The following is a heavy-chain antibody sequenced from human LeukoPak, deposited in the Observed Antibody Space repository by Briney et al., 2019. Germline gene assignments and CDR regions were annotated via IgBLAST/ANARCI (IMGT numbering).Heavy chain of an antibody. Sequence: SVRVSCEASGGTFSSYAISWVRQAPGKGLEWVGRIIPILGIANYAQKFQGRVTITADKTTSTAYMELSSLRSEDTAVYYCARVKVYYDSSGYSKAFDIWGQGTMVTVSS. CDR1: GGTFSSYA. CDR2: IIPILGIA. J-gene: IGHJ3*02. CDR3: ARVKVYYDSSGYSKAFDI. D-gene: IGHD3-22*01. V-gene: IGHV1-69*04.